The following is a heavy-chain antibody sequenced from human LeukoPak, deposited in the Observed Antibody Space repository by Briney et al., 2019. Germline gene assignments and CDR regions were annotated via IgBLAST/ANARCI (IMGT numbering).Heavy chain of an antibody. Sequence: ASVKVSCKASGYTFTGYYMHWVRQAPGQGLEWMGWINPNSGGTNYAQKFQGRVTMTRDTSISTAYMELSRLGSDDTAVYYCARGGYYDSSGYYTDYWGQGTLVTVSS. CDR2: INPNSGGT. CDR3: ARGGYYDSSGYYTDY. CDR1: GYTFTGYY. V-gene: IGHV1-2*02. D-gene: IGHD3-22*01. J-gene: IGHJ4*02.